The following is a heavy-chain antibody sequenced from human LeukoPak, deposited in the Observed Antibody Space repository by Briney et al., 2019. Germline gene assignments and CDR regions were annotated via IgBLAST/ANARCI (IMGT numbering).Heavy chain of an antibody. V-gene: IGHV3-49*04. CDR1: GFTFGNFG. CDR3: SRERYSYGPFDY. J-gene: IGHJ4*02. CDR2: IRSKAYGGTT. D-gene: IGHD5-18*01. Sequence: PGRCLRPSRTASGFTFGNFGMSWVRQAPGNGLQLVSLIRSKAYGGTTEYAASVKGRFTISRDDSTRIDYLQMNSLKTDDTGVYYCSRERYSYGPFDYWGQGTLVTVSS.